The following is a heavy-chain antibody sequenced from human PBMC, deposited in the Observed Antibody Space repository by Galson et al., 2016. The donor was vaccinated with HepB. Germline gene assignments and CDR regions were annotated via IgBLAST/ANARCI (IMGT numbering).Heavy chain of an antibody. V-gene: IGHV7-4-1*02. Sequence: SVKVSCKASGYTFTNYAMNWVRQAPGQGLGWMGWINTNTGKPTYAQGFTGRFVFSLDTSVSTAYLQISSLKAEDTAVYYCARDQSGHCSSSSCYSVYGMDVWGQGTTVTVSS. CDR1: GYTFTNYA. CDR2: INTNTGKP. J-gene: IGHJ6*02. CDR3: ARDQSGHCSSSSCYSVYGMDV. D-gene: IGHD2-2*01.